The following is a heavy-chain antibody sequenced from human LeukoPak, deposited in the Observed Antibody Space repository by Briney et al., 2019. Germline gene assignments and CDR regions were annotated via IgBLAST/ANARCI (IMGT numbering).Heavy chain of an antibody. CDR1: GGSISSGGYY. V-gene: IGHV4-31*03. Sequence: SETLSLTCTVPGGSISSGGYYWSWIRQHPGKGLEWIGYIYYSGSTYYNPSLKSRVTISVDTSKNQFSLKLSSVTAADTAVYYCARVSVWGDGYRDWGQGTLVTVSS. J-gene: IGHJ4*02. D-gene: IGHD5-24*01. CDR3: ARVSVWGDGYRD. CDR2: IYYSGST.